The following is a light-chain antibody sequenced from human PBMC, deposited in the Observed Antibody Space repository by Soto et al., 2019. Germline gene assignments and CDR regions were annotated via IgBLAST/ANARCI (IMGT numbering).Light chain of an antibody. CDR2: DAY. J-gene: IGKJ5*01. CDR1: QSFRGL. V-gene: IGKV3-11*01. Sequence: EVVLTQYPVTLSLSPGEPATLSCMASQSFRGLLAWYQHKPGQAPRLLIYDAYSRATGIPPRFSGSGSGTDFTLTISSLEPEDSAVYYCQQRRLWPITFGQGTRLEIK. CDR3: QQRRLWPIT.